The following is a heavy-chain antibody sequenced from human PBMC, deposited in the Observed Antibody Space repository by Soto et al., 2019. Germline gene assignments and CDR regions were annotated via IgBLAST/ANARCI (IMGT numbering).Heavy chain of an antibody. J-gene: IGHJ4*01. D-gene: IGHD1-26*01. V-gene: IGHV3-30*03. CDR3: ARDDLDVKGAAKTVGAGRVGDY. CDR2: ISFDGSKE. CDR1: GFAFSLYD. Sequence: QMQLVESGGGVVQPGRSLRLSCAASGFAFSLYDIHWVRQAPGKGLQWVSAISFDGSKEYYADPVRGRFSIYRDNSRNTLFLQMNSLTIDDTAVYYSARDDLDVKGAAKTVGAGRVGDYWGHGTLVNVSS.